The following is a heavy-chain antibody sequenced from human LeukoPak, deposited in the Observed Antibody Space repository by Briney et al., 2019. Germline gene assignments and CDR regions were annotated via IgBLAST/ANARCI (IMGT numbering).Heavy chain of an antibody. CDR3: ARGSQYYDSSQDWFDP. J-gene: IGHJ5*02. Sequence: PGGSLRLSCAASGFTFSSYSMNWVRQAPGKGLEWVSSISSSSSYIYYADSVKGRFTISSDNAKNSLYLQMNSLRAEDTAVYYCARGSQYYDSSQDWFDPWGQGTLVTVSS. D-gene: IGHD3-22*01. V-gene: IGHV3-21*01. CDR1: GFTFSSYS. CDR2: ISSSSSYI.